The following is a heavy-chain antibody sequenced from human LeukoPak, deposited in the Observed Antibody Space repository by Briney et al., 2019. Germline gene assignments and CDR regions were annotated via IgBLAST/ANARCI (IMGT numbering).Heavy chain of an antibody. V-gene: IGHV4-39*01. D-gene: IGHD3-16*01. CDR1: GDSITSSDYY. J-gene: IGHJ4*01. Sequence: SSETLSLTCTVSGDSITSSDYYWGWIRQPPGKGLEWIGSIYYSGSTYYNPSFKSRVTISVDTSKNQFSLKLSSVTAADTAVYYCATFRFTYALSAYWGQGTLVTVSS. CDR3: ATFRFTYALSAY. CDR2: IYYSGST.